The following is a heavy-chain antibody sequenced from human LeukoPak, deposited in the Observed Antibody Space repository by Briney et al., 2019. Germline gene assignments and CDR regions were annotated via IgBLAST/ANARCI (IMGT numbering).Heavy chain of an antibody. Sequence: GGSLRLSCAASGLTFSDYNMNWVRQAPGKGLEWVPSISTRSTYIYYSDSVQGRFTISRDNTKNSLYLQMNSLRAEDTAVYYCAKANYSSGWYLYFDYWGQGTLVTVSS. D-gene: IGHD6-19*01. CDR1: GLTFSDYN. J-gene: IGHJ4*02. CDR2: ISTRSTYI. CDR3: AKANYSSGWYLYFDY. V-gene: IGHV3-21*04.